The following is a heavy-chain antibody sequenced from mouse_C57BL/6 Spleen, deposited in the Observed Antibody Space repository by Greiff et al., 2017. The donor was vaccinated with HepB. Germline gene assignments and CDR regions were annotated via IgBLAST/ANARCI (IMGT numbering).Heavy chain of an antibody. J-gene: IGHJ4*01. CDR3: AITWVYYGNGGGAMDY. D-gene: IGHD2-1*01. Sequence: QVQLKESGPELVKPGASVKISCKASGYAFSSSWMNWVKQRPGKGLEWIGRIYPGDGDTNYNGKFKGKATLTAAKSSSTAYMQLSRLTSEDFAVYFWAITWVYYGNGGGAMDYWGQGTSVTVSS. CDR2: IYPGDGDT. V-gene: IGHV1-82*01. CDR1: GYAFSSSW.